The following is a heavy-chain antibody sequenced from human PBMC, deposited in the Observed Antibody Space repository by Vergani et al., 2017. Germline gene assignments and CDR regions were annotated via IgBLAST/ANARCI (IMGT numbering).Heavy chain of an antibody. CDR3: ARVRDYDSSGYD. V-gene: IGHV3-11*05. CDR1: GFTFSDYY. Sequence: QVQLVESGGGLVKPGGSLRLSCAASGFTFSDYYMSWIRQAPGKGLEWVSYISSSSSYTNYADSVKGRFTISRDNAKNSLYLQMNSLRAEDTAVYYCARVRDYDSSGYDWGQGTLVTVSS. D-gene: IGHD3-22*01. J-gene: IGHJ4*02. CDR2: ISSSSSYT.